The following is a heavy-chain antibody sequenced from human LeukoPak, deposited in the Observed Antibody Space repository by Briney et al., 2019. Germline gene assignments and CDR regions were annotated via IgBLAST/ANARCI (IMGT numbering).Heavy chain of an antibody. CDR1: KFTFSHYG. D-gene: IGHD4-11*01. V-gene: IGHV3-33*06. Sequence: GGSLRPSCAASKFTFSHYGMHWVRQAPGKGLQWVAVIWSDGTNQYYADSVKGRFTISRDNSNKMVYLQMNSLRADDTGVYYCAKDAQRGFDYSNSLEYWGQGALVIVSS. J-gene: IGHJ4*02. CDR2: IWSDGTNQ. CDR3: AKDAQRGFDYSNSLEY.